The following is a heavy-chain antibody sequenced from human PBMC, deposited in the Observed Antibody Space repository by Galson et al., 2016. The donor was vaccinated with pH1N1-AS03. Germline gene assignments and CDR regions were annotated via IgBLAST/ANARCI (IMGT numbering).Heavy chain of an antibody. CDR2: MNPDSGNT. CDR1: GYAFTTYD. Sequence: SVKVSCKASGYAFTTYDINWVRQPPGQGLEWMGWMNPDSGNTGYAPSFQGRVTITRDTSISTAYMELSSLRSEDTAVYYCARGVVDCSGPACSGTLRFDPWGQGTLVTVSS. J-gene: IGHJ5*02. CDR3: ARGVVDCSGPACSGTLRFDP. D-gene: IGHD2-15*01. V-gene: IGHV1-8*03.